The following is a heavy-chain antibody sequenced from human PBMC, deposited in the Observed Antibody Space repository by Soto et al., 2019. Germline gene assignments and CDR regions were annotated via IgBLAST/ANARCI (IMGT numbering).Heavy chain of an antibody. J-gene: IGHJ6*02. CDR3: AGGGVRGVITRTRDYYGMDV. CDR2: IYPGDSDT. Sequence: EVQLVQSGAEVKKPGESLKISCKGSGYSFTSYWIGWVRQMPGKGLGCMGIIYPGDSDTRYSPSFQGQVTISADKSISTAYLQWSSLKASDTAMYYCAGGGVRGVITRTRDYYGMDVWGQGTTVTVSS. D-gene: IGHD3-10*01. CDR1: GYSFTSYW. V-gene: IGHV5-51*01.